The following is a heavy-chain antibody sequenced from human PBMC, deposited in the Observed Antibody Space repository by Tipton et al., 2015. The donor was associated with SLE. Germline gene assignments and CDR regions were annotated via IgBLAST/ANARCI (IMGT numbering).Heavy chain of an antibody. Sequence: LRLSCAVYGGSFSGYYWSWIRQPTGKGLEWIGEINHSGSTNYNPSLKSRVTISVDTSKNQFSLKLSSVTAADTAVYYCARNHGGNPFDYWGQGTLVTVSS. CDR2: INHSGST. D-gene: IGHD4-23*01. V-gene: IGHV4-34*01. CDR1: GGSFSGYY. CDR3: ARNHGGNPFDY. J-gene: IGHJ4*02.